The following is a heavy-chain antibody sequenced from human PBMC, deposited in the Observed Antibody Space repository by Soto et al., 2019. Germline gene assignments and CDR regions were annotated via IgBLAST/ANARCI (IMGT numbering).Heavy chain of an antibody. Sequence: QVQLEESGGGVVQPGTSLRLSCVASGFTFSSYGMHWVRQAPGKGLEWVAVIPNTENKKYYADSVKGRFTISRDNSQNTLFLQMDSLMSEDTAVYYCARTAGGSVRGALDIWGQGTMVTVS. J-gene: IGHJ3*02. CDR2: IPNTENKK. CDR3: ARTAGGSVRGALDI. D-gene: IGHD6-13*01. V-gene: IGHV3-30-3*01. CDR1: GFTFSSYG.